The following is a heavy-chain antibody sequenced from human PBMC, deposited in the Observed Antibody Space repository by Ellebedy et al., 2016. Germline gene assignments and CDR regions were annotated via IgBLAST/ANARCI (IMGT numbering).Heavy chain of an antibody. CDR3: TPQNFDL. Sequence: GGSLRLXXSISGFTMSAYAMTWIRQAPGKGLEWLAGSGTFIDNTYYADSVKGRFTISRDNSKNTLYLQMNSLRVEDTAIYYCTPQNFDLWGRGTLVTVSS. CDR1: GFTMSAYA. CDR2: SGTFIDNT. J-gene: IGHJ2*01. V-gene: IGHV3-23*01. D-gene: IGHD2-15*01.